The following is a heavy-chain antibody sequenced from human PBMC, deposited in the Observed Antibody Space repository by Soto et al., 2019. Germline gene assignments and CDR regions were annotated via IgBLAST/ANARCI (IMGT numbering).Heavy chain of an antibody. CDR1: GFTFSSYW. CDR2: IKQDGSEK. J-gene: IGHJ4*02. V-gene: IGHV3-7*03. Sequence: PGGSLRLSCAASGFTFSSYWMSWVRQAPGKGLEWVANIKQDGSEKYYVDSVKGRFTISRDNAKNSLYLQMNSLRAEDTAVYYCAKDQGGVAVAGTSFDYWGQGTLVTVSS. CDR3: AKDQGGVAVAGTSFDY. D-gene: IGHD6-19*01.